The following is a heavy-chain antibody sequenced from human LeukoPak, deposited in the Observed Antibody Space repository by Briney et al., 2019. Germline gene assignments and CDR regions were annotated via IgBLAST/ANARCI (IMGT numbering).Heavy chain of an antibody. V-gene: IGHV4-59*06. CDR2: IYYSGST. Sequence: SETLSLTCTVSGGSISSYYWSWIRQHPGKGLEWIGYIYYSGSTYYNPSLKSRVTISVDTSKNQFSLKLSSVTAADTAVYYCARAQLYYYGMDVWGQGTTVTVSS. CDR3: ARAQLYYYGMDV. J-gene: IGHJ6*02. CDR1: GGSISSYY.